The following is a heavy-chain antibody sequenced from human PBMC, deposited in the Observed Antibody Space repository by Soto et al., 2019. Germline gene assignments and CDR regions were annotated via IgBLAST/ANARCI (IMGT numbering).Heavy chain of an antibody. CDR3: AKVSISKSSAVTFDS. CDR2: IKYDGSAT. CDR1: GFDFSSDW. D-gene: IGHD2-15*01. J-gene: IGHJ4*02. Sequence: EVQLVESGGGLVQPGGSLRLSCAVSGFDFSSDWMHWVRQAPGKGLVWVSRIKYDGSATNYADSVKGRFTISRDNAKNTLFLQMNNLRAEDTAVYYCAKVSISKSSAVTFDSWGRGTLVTVSS. V-gene: IGHV3-74*01.